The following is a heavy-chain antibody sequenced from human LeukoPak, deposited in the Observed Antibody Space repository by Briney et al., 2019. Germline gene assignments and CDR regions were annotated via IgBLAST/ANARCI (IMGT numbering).Heavy chain of an antibody. CDR2: MNPNSGNT. CDR1: GYTFTSYD. CDR3: ARLRKGDGYKTPYFDY. J-gene: IGHJ4*02. D-gene: IGHD5-24*01. V-gene: IGHV1-8*03. Sequence: ASVKVSCKASGYTFTSYDINWVRQATGQGLEWMGWMNPNSGNTGYAQKFQGRVTITRDTSASTAYMELNSLRSEDTAVYYCARLRKGDGYKTPYFDYWGQGTLVTVSS.